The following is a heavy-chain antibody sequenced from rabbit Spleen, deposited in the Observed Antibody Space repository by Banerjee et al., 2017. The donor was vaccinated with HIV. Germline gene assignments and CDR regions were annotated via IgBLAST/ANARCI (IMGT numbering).Heavy chain of an antibody. CDR2: AYAGSSGST. CDR1: GFSFNSGYD. V-gene: IGHV1S45*01. Sequence: QEQLKESGGDLVKPGASLTLTCKASGFSFNSGYDMCWVRQAPGKGLEWVACAYAGSSGSTYSATWAKGRFTISKSSSTTVTLQMTGLTAADTATYFCARDTGTSFSTYGMDLWGPGTLVTVS. D-gene: IGHD8-1*01. J-gene: IGHJ6*01. CDR3: ARDTGTSFSTYGMDL.